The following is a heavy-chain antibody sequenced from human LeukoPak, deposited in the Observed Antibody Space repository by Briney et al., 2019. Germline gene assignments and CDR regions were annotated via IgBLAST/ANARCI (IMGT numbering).Heavy chain of an antibody. CDR1: GYTFTSYG. CDR3: ARDSITAAAGWFDP. Sequence: ASVKVSCKASGYTFTSYGISWVRQAPGQGLEWMGIINPSGGSTSYAQKFQGRVTLTRDTSTSTVYMELSSLRSEDTAVYYCARDSITAAAGWFDPWGQGTPVTVSS. CDR2: INPSGGST. V-gene: IGHV1-46*01. D-gene: IGHD6-13*01. J-gene: IGHJ5*02.